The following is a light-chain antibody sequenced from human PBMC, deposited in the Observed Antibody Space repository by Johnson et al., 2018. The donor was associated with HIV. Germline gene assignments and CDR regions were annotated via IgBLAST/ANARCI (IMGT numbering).Light chain of an antibody. CDR1: SFNIGINF. CDR3: GTWDSSLSAYV. V-gene: IGLV1-51*02. J-gene: IGLJ1*01. CDR2: ENN. Sequence: QSVLTQPPSVSAAPGQRVTISCSGSSFNIGINFVSWYQQVPGTAPNLLSYENNKQPPGIPARFSGSKSGQSATLGIPGLPTGDEADYYCGTWDSSLSAYVFGTGTKVTVL.